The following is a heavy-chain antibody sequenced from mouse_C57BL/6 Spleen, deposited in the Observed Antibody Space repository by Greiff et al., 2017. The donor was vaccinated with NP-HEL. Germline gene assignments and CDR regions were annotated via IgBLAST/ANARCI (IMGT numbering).Heavy chain of an antibody. CDR1: GYTFTDYY. J-gene: IGHJ4*01. CDR2: INPYNGGT. D-gene: IGHD6-2*01. CDR3: ARLGVSAMDY. Sequence: EVQLQQSGPVLVKPGASVKMSCKASGYTFTDYYMNWVKQSHGKSLEWIGVINPYNGGTSYTQKFKGKATLTVDKSSSTAYMELNSLTSEDSAVYYCARLGVSAMDYWGQGTSVTVSS. V-gene: IGHV1-19*01.